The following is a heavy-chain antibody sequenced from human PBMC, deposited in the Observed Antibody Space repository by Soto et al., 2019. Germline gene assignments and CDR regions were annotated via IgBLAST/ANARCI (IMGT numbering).Heavy chain of an antibody. Sequence: ASVKVSCKASGGTFSSYAISWVRQAPGQGLEWMGGIIPILGIANYAQKFQGRVTITADKSTSTAYMELSSLRSEDTAVYYCARGGVATATFDYWGQGTLVTVSS. J-gene: IGHJ4*02. CDR2: IIPILGIA. V-gene: IGHV1-69*10. CDR3: ARGGVATATFDY. CDR1: GGTFSSYA. D-gene: IGHD5-12*01.